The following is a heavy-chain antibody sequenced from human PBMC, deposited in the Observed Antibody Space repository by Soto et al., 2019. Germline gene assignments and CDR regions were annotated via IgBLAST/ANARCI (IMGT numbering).Heavy chain of an antibody. V-gene: IGHV4-34*01. CDR2: INHSGST. CDR3: ARGTGTTCDY. D-gene: IGHD1-7*01. Sequence: PSETLSLTCAVYGGSFSGYYWSWIRQPPGKGLEWIGEINHSGSTNYHPSLKSRVTISVDTSKNQFSLKLSSVTAADTAVYYCARGTGTTCDYWGQGTLVTVSS. CDR1: GGSFSGYY. J-gene: IGHJ4*02.